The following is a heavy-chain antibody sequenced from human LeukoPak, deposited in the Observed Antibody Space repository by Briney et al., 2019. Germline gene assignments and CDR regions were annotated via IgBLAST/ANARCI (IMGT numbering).Heavy chain of an antibody. CDR1: GGSVSTYD. J-gene: IGHJ4*02. CDR2: IYASGST. D-gene: IGHD3-22*01. CDR3: ARLDYFYDSSRYPWYFDL. V-gene: IGHV4-4*09. Sequence: SETLSLTCTVSGGSVSTYDWSWIRQPPGRGLEWIGYIYASGSTTYDPSLKSRVTISLDTSKNQFSLKLSSVTAADTAVYYCARLDYFYDSSRYPWYFDLWGQGTLVTVSS.